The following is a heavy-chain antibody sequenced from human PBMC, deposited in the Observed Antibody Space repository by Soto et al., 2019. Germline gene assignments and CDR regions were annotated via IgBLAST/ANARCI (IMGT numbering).Heavy chain of an antibody. V-gene: IGHV3-7*05. Sequence: EVQVVESGGGLVQPGVSLRLSCVASGFSFSSYWMTWVRQAPGKGLEWVANIKEDGSERYYVDFVKGRFTISRDNAKNSLYLQMNSLRAEDTAVYYCASGFGRAYYWGQGTLVTVSS. CDR2: IKEDGSER. CDR3: ASGFGRAYY. J-gene: IGHJ4*02. D-gene: IGHD3-10*01. CDR1: GFSFSSYW.